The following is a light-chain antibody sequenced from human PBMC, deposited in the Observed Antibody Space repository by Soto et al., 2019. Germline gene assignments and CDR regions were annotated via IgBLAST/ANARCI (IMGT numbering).Light chain of an antibody. V-gene: IGKV3-20*01. CDR1: QSVTANY. Sequence: EIVLTQSPATLSLSPGERATLSCRASQSVTANYLAWYRQKPGQTPRLLIFGASRRATGIPDRFSGSGSGTDFTLTISRLEPEDFAVYYCQHYLDSPWAFGQGTKVEIK. CDR2: GAS. CDR3: QHYLDSPWA. J-gene: IGKJ1*01.